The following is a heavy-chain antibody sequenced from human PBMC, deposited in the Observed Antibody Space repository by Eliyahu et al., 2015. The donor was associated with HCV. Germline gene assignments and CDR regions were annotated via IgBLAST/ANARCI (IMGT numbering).Heavy chain of an antibody. J-gene: IGHJ4*02. CDR2: FSGSGGAT. Sequence: EVQLVESGGGLVKPGESLRLSCAASGFTFSNYNMNWVRQAPGKGLEWVSSFSGSGGATFYADSVKGRFTISRDNAKNSLYLQMDSLRAEDTAVYYCARNYCGTATCRSPGYYFDYWGQGTLVTVSS. CDR1: GFTFSNYN. D-gene: IGHD3-10*01. V-gene: IGHV3-21*02. CDR3: ARNYCGTATCRSPGYYFDY.